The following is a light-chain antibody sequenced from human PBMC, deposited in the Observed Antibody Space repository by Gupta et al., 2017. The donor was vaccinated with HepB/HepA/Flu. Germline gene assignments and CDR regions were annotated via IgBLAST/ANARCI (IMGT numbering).Light chain of an antibody. Sequence: QSALTQPASVSGSPGQSITISCTGTTNHIANHNLVSLYQQHPGKAPNLMISEGYKRPSGGSDSFSGSTSGNTASLTISGLQPEDEADYYCCSYAAGTSACWVFGGGTRVTVL. CDR1: TNHIANHNL. CDR3: CSYAAGTSACWV. CDR2: EGY. J-gene: IGLJ3*02. V-gene: IGLV2-23*01.